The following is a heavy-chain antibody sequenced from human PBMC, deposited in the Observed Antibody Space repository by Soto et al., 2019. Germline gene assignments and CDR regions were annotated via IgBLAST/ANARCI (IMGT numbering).Heavy chain of an antibody. D-gene: IGHD3-22*01. CDR3: ARDRSHYDSSGYYDY. CDR2: IYSGGST. Sequence: GGSLRLSCAASGFTVSSNYMSWVRQAPGKGLEWVSVIYSGGSTYYADSVKGRFTVSRDTSKNTLYLQMNSLRAEDTAVYYCARDRSHYDSSGYYDYWGQGTLVTVSS. J-gene: IGHJ4*02. V-gene: IGHV3-53*01. CDR1: GFTVSSNY.